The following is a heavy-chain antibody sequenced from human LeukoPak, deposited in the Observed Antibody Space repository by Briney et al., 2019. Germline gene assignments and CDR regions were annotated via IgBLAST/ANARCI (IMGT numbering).Heavy chain of an antibody. CDR3: ARIDGPTVFTYYMDL. CDR1: GFSFNRRG. V-gene: IGHV3-48*04. Sequence: PGGSLRLSCAPSGFSFNRRGMNWVRHPPGKGLEWVSYISPRSETIYYAESVKGRFTVSRDDSKDSLYLQMHTLRAEDTAVYYCARIDGPTVFTYYMDLWGKGTTVTVAS. J-gene: IGHJ6*03. D-gene: IGHD3-16*01. CDR2: ISPRSETI.